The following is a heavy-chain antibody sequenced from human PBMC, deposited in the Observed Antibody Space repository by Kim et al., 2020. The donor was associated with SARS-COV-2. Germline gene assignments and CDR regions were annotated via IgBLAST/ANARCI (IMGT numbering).Heavy chain of an antibody. CDR2: IYDSGST. Sequence: SETLSLTCTVSGGSISSSSYYWGWIRQPPGKGLEWIGSIYDSGSTYYNPSLKSRVTISVDTSKNQFSLKLSSVTAADTVVYYCASVRYDFWSGYHFDYWGQGTLVTVSS. CDR1: GGSISSSSYY. D-gene: IGHD3-3*01. J-gene: IGHJ4*02. V-gene: IGHV4-39*01. CDR3: ASVRYDFWSGYHFDY.